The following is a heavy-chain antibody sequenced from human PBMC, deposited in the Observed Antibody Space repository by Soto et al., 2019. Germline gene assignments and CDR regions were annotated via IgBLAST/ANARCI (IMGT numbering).Heavy chain of an antibody. CDR2: MSYDGSDK. CDR3: ARDPGSSGWNYGMDV. Sequence: PGGSLRLSCAASGFTFSSCTMRWVRRAPGKGLEWVTLMSYDGSDKYYADSVKGRFTISRDNSQSRLYPQMNSLRADDTAVYYCARDPGSSGWNYGMDVWGQGTTVTVSS. CDR1: GFTFSSCT. J-gene: IGHJ6*02. V-gene: IGHV3-30-3*01. D-gene: IGHD6-19*01.